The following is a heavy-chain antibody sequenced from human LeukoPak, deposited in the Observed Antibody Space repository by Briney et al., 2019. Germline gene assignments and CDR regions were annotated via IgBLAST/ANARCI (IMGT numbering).Heavy chain of an antibody. J-gene: IGHJ4*02. V-gene: IGHV3-21*06. D-gene: IGHD5-24*01. Sequence: PGGSLSLSCEASGFSFSMYEMTWVRQAPGKGLEYVSSISSRSTYRFSADSVRGRFTISRDDAKNLLFLHMNSLRGDDTAVYYCARLGPGRDVSNSFDLWGQGTLVTVSS. CDR3: ARLGPGRDVSNSFDL. CDR2: ISSRSTYR. CDR1: GFSFSMYE.